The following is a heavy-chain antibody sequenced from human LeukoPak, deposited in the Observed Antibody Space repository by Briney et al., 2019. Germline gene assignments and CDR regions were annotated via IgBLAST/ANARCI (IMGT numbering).Heavy chain of an antibody. CDR3: ATLRLVTAIV. V-gene: IGHV4-39*01. J-gene: IGHJ4*02. Sequence: IPSETLSLTCTVSGGSVSSGSYYWSWIRQPPGEGLEWIGSISYSGNTYYNPSLKSRVTISVDTSKNQFSLKLSSVTAADTAVYYCATLRLVTAIVWGQGTLVTVSS. D-gene: IGHD2-21*02. CDR2: ISYSGNT. CDR1: GGSVSSGSYY.